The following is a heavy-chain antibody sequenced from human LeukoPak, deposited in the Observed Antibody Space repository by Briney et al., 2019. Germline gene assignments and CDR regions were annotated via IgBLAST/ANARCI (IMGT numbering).Heavy chain of an antibody. CDR1: GGTFSSYA. V-gene: IGHV1-69*05. CDR2: IIPIFGTA. D-gene: IGHD3-22*01. Sequence: ASVKVSCKASGGTFSSYAISWVRQAPGQGLEWMGGIIPIFGTANYAQKFQGRVTITTDESTSTAYMELSSLRSEDTAVYYCARSGGGSSGYYYRGDFDYWGQGTLVTVSS. J-gene: IGHJ4*02. CDR3: ARSGGGSSGYYYRGDFDY.